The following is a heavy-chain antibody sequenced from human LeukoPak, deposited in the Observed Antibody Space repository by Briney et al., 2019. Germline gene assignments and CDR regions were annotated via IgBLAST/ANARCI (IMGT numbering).Heavy chain of an antibody. J-gene: IGHJ4*02. D-gene: IGHD3-22*01. V-gene: IGHV5-51*01. CDR3: ARHKYYYDSSGYPPWYFDY. CDR2: FYPGDSDT. CDR1: GYSFTSYW. Sequence: GESLKISCKGSGYSFTSYWIGWVRQMPGKGLEWMGIFYPGDSDTRYSPSFQGQVTISADKSISTAYLQWSSLKASDTGMYYCARHKYYYDSSGYPPWYFDYWGQGTLVTVSS.